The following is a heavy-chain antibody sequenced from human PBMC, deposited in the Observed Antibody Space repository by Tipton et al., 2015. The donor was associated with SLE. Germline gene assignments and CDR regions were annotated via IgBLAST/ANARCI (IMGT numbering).Heavy chain of an antibody. Sequence: GSLRLSCVTSGFNLSSHWMSWVRQAPGKGLEWAANIDENGSEKYYVDSVKGRFTISRDSAKTSLYLQMNSLRAEDTAVYFCAREGIRGYSGYDFYFDYWGQGTLVTVSS. CDR2: IDENGSEK. CDR3: AREGIRGYSGYDFYFDY. J-gene: IGHJ4*02. CDR1: GFNLSSHW. V-gene: IGHV3-7*01. D-gene: IGHD5-12*01.